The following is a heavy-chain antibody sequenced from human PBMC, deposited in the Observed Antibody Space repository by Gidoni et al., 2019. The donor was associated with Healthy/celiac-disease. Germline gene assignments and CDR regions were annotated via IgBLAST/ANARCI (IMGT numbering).Heavy chain of an antibody. CDR3: ASFPYSGYEDDAFDI. J-gene: IGHJ3*02. CDR1: GGSIISRNW. Sequence: QVQLQESGPGLVKPSGTLSLTCAVSGGSIISRNWWSWVRQPPGKGLEWIGEIYHSGSTNYNPSLKSRVTISVDKSKNQFSLKLSSVTAADTAVYYCASFPYSGYEDDAFDIWGQGTMVTVSS. V-gene: IGHV4-4*02. D-gene: IGHD5-12*01. CDR2: IYHSGST.